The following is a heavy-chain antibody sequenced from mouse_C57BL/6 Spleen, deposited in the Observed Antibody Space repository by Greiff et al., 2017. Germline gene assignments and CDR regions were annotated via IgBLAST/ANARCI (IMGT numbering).Heavy chain of an antibody. CDR2: IYPGDGDT. Sequence: QVQLQQSGPELVKPGPSVKISCKASGYAFSSSWMNWVKQRPGKGLEWIGRIYPGDGDTNYNGKFKGKATLTADNSSSTAYMQLSSLTSEDSAVYFCARDGGPYAMDYWGQGTSVTVSS. D-gene: IGHD2-3*01. CDR1: GYAFSSSW. J-gene: IGHJ4*01. V-gene: IGHV1-82*01. CDR3: ARDGGPYAMDY.